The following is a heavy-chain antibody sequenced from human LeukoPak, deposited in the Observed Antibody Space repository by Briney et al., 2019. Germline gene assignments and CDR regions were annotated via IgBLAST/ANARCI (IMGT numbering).Heavy chain of an antibody. CDR2: MYYSWIT. V-gene: IGHV4-31*03. Sequence: SETLSLTCTVSGDSINSSGYYWSWIRQHPGKGLEWIGYMYYSWITYYNPSLRSRVTISLDTSKNQFSLKLSSVTAADTAVYYCASQANYYDSRGYFQHWGQGTLVTVSS. CDR1: GDSINSSGYY. CDR3: ASQANYYDSRGYFQH. J-gene: IGHJ1*01. D-gene: IGHD3-22*01.